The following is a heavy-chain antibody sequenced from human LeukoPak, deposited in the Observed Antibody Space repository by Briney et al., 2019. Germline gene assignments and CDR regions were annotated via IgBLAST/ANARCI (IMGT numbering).Heavy chain of an antibody. CDR3: ARVPSGDAFDI. Sequence: GGSLRLSCAASGFTVSGNYMSWVRQAPGKGLEWVSVIYSGGSTYYADSVKGRFTISRDNSKNTLYLQMNSLRAEDTAVYYCARVPSGDAFDIWGQGTMVTVSS. V-gene: IGHV3-66*01. CDR1: GFTVSGNY. CDR2: IYSGGST. D-gene: IGHD2-2*01. J-gene: IGHJ3*02.